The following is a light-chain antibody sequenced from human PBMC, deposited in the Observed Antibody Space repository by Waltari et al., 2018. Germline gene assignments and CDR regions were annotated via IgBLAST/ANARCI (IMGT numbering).Light chain of an antibody. CDR3: NSRDSSGNLRL. V-gene: IGLV3-19*01. J-gene: IGLJ3*02. CDR1: SLRSSY. CDR2: GKN. Sequence: SSELSQDPAVSVALGPTVRFQCQGASLRSSYASRYQQKAGQAPVLVMFGKNNRPSGIPDRFSGSSSGNTASLTITGVQAEDESDYYCNSRDSSGNLRLFGGGTKLTVL.